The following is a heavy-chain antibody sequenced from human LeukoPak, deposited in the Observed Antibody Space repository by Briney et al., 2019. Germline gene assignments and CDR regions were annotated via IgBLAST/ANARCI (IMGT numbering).Heavy chain of an antibody. V-gene: IGHV3-30*03. CDR3: ARGPGSTSWSFDY. CDR1: GFTFSSFA. D-gene: IGHD6-13*01. Sequence: PGGSLRLSCEASGFTFSSFAMHWVRQAPGKGLEWVALIPFDGIKTDYADSVKGRFTISRDNSKSMLYLELNSLRVEVTALYYCARGPGSTSWSFDYWGQGTLVTVSS. J-gene: IGHJ4*02. CDR2: IPFDGIKT.